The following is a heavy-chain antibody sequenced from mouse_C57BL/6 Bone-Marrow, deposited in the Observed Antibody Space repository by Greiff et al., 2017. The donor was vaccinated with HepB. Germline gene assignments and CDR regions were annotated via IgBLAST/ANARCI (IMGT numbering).Heavy chain of an antibody. J-gene: IGHJ4*01. CDR2: IRSKSSNYAT. CDR1: GFTFNTYA. V-gene: IGHV10-3*01. CDR3: VRSYYYGSSYPYYYAMDY. Sequence: EVKLQESGGGLVQPKGSLKLSCAASGFTFNTYAMHWVRQAPGKGLEWVARIRSKSSNYATYYADSVKDRFTISRDDSQSMLYLQMNNLKTEDTAMYYCVRSYYYGSSYPYYYAMDYWGQGTSVTVSS. D-gene: IGHD1-1*01.